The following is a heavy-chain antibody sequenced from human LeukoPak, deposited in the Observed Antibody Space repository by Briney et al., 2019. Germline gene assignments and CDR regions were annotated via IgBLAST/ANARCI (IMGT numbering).Heavy chain of an antibody. V-gene: IGHV4-34*01. CDR1: GGSFSGYY. Sequence: SETLSLTCAVYGGSFSGYYWSWIRQPPGKGLEWIGEINHSGSTNYNPSLKSRVTISVDTSKNQFSLKLSSVTAADTAVYYCARAVPMVRGVIYYYYYMDVWGKGTTVTISS. CDR2: INHSGST. J-gene: IGHJ6*03. D-gene: IGHD3-10*01. CDR3: ARAVPMVRGVIYYYYYMDV.